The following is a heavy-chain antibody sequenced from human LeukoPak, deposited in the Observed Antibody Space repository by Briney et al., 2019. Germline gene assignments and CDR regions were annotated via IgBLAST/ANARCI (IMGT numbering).Heavy chain of an antibody. V-gene: IGHV4-39*07. CDR3: ARRITMIVVAWGYNWFDP. Sequence: PSETLSLTCTVSGGSISSSSYYWGWIRQPPGKGLEWIGEINHSGSTNYNPSLKSRVTISVDTSKNQFSLKLSSVTAADTAVYYCARRITMIVVAWGYNWFDPWGQGTLVTVSS. CDR2: INHSGST. J-gene: IGHJ5*02. D-gene: IGHD3-22*01. CDR1: GGSISSSSYY.